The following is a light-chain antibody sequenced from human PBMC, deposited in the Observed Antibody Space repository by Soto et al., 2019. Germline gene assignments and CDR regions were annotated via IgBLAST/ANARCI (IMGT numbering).Light chain of an antibody. CDR3: QQSYRIPYT. J-gene: IGKJ2*01. CDR1: QSISSY. V-gene: IGKV1-39*01. Sequence: DIQMTQSPSSRSASVGDRVTITCRASQSISSYLNWYQQKPGKAPKLLIYAASSLQSGVPSRFRGSGSGTDFTLTISSLQPEDFATYFCQQSYRIPYTFGQGTKLEI. CDR2: AAS.